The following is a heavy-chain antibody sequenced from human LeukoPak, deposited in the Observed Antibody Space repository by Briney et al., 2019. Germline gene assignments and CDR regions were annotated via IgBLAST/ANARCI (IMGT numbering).Heavy chain of an antibody. D-gene: IGHD4-17*01. V-gene: IGHV3-30*02. CDR1: GFTLNRFG. CDR3: STDPRSLLY. J-gene: IGHJ4*02. Sequence: GGNLRLSCTASGFTLNRFGIYWVGEAPGKGLEWLAFIRYDEGNTFPAEPLTGRFTISRDNSKTTVYLHLNSLRPEDTALYYCSTDPRSLLYWGQGTLLTVSS. CDR2: IRYDEGNT.